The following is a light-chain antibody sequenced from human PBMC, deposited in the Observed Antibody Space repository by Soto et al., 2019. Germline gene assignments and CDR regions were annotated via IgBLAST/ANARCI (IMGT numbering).Light chain of an antibody. CDR2: DVS. V-gene: IGLV2-14*03. J-gene: IGLJ1*01. CDR1: SSDVGSYNY. CDR3: SSYRTSNTRQIV. Sequence: QSALTQPASVSGSPGQSITISCTGTSSDVGSYNYVSWYQHHPGKAHKLMIYDVSNRPSGVSNRFSGSKSGNTASLSITGLQPEDEADYYCSSYRTSNTRQIVCGTGTKVTVL.